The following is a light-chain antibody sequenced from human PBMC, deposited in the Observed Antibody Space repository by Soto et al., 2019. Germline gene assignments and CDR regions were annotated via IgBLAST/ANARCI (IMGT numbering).Light chain of an antibody. J-gene: IGKJ1*01. CDR1: QSISSY. CDR2: AAS. V-gene: IGKV1-39*01. Sequence: DIQMTQSPSSLSASVGDRVTITCRASQSISSYLNWYQQKPGKAPNLLIQAASSLQSGVPSRFSGSGSGTDFTLTISSLQPEDFATYYCQQSYSTPITFGQGTKVEIK. CDR3: QQSYSTPIT.